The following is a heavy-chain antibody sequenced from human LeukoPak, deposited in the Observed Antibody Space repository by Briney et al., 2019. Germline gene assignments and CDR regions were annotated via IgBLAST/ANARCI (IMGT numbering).Heavy chain of an antibody. V-gene: IGHV1-2*02. CDR3: AREGIVVVPAATAHAFDI. J-gene: IGHJ3*02. D-gene: IGHD2-2*01. CDR1: GYTFTSYG. Sequence: ASVKVSCKASGYTFTSYGISWVRQAPGQGLEWMGWINPNSGGTNYAQKFQGRVTMTRDTSISTAYMELSRLRSDDTAVYYCAREGIVVVPAATAHAFDIWGQGTMVTVSS. CDR2: INPNSGGT.